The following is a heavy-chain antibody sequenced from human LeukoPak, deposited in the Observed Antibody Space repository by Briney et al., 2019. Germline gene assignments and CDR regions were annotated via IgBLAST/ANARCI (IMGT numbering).Heavy chain of an antibody. D-gene: IGHD3-3*01. V-gene: IGHV1-18*01. CDR1: GYTFTSYG. CDR3: ARTTGGGYYDFWSGYYMGDY. J-gene: IGHJ4*02. Sequence: ASVKVSCKASGYTFTSYGISWVRQAPGQGLEWMGWISAYNGNTNYAQKLQGRVTMTTDTSTSTAYMELRSLRSDDTAVYYRARTTGGGYYDFWSGYYMGDYWGQGTLVTVSS. CDR2: ISAYNGNT.